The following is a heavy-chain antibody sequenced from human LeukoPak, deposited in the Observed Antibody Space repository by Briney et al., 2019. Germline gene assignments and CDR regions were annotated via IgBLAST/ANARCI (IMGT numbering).Heavy chain of an antibody. CDR2: ISGNGGSA. CDR3: AKEFASGYDFFDR. J-gene: IGHJ4*02. V-gene: IGHV3-43*02. Sequence: GGSLRLSCAASGFTFDDYAMHWVRQAPGKGLEWVSLISGNGGSAYYADSVKGRFTISRDNSKNSLYLRMNSLRTEDTALYYCAKEFASGYDFFDRWGQGTLVTVSS. CDR1: GFTFDDYA. D-gene: IGHD5-12*01.